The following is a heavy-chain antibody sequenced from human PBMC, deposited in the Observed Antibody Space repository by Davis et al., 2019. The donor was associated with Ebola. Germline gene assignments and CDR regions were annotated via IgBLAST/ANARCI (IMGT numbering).Heavy chain of an antibody. Sequence: PSETPSLTCAVSGGSISSSNWWSWVRQAPGKGLEWVAVISYDGGNKYYADSVKGRFTISRDNSKNTLYLQMNSLRAEDTAVYYCAKYYNWNYRAPRGFDYWGQGTLVTVSS. V-gene: IGHV3-30*18. J-gene: IGHJ4*02. CDR1: GGSISSSNW. CDR3: AKYYNWNYRAPRGFDY. CDR2: ISYDGGNK. D-gene: IGHD1-7*01.